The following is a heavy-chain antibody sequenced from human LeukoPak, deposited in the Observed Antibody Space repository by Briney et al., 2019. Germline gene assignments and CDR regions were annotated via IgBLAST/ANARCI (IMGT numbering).Heavy chain of an antibody. V-gene: IGHV3-74*01. D-gene: IGHD3-22*01. CDR3: ARDFYDTSGYYYDY. CDR2: ISSDGSRV. J-gene: IGHJ4*02. Sequence: GGSLRLSCAASGFTFSDYWMHWVRQAPGKGLVWVSRISSDGSRVTYADSVKGRFTISRDNAKNSLYLQMNSLRAEDTAVYYCARDFYDTSGYYYDYWGQGTLVTVSS. CDR1: GFTFSDYW.